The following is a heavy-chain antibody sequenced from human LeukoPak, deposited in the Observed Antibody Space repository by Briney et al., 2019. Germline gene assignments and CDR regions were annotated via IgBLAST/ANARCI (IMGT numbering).Heavy chain of an antibody. CDR3: ARHLLVAVPAVKDPAFDI. CDR1: GYSISSGYY. V-gene: IGHV4-38-2*01. CDR2: IYHSGST. Sequence: PSETLSLTCAVSGYSISSGYYWGWIRQPPGKGLEWIGSIYHSGSTYYNPSLKSRVTISVDTSKNQFSLKLSSVTAADTAVYYCARHLLVAVPAVKDPAFDIWGQGTMVTVSS. D-gene: IGHD2-2*01. J-gene: IGHJ3*02.